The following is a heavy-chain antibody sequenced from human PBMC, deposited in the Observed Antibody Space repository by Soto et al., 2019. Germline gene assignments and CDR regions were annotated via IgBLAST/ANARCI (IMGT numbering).Heavy chain of an antibody. J-gene: IGHJ4*02. CDR1: GGSINSGGYS. Sequence: SETLSLTCTVSGGSINSGGYSWTWIRQPPGKGLEWIGFIYHTGTTYYNPSLKSRVTISVDRSKNQFSLKLNSVTAADTAVYYCARPPRYWGQGTLVTVSS. CDR2: IYHTGTT. V-gene: IGHV4-30-2*01. CDR3: ARPPRY.